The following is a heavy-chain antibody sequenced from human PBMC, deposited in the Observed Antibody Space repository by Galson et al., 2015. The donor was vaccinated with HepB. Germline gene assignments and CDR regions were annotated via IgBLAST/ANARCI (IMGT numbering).Heavy chain of an antibody. D-gene: IGHD4-17*01. CDR2: IYSGGST. V-gene: IGHV3-53*01. CDR3: ARDGNGDYEAFDI. Sequence: SLRLSCAASGFTVSSNHMSWVRQAPGKGLEWVSVIYSGGSTYYADSVKGRFTISRDNSKNTLYLQMNSLRAEDTAVYYCARDGNGDYEAFDIWGQGTMVTVSS. CDR1: GFTVSSNH. J-gene: IGHJ3*02.